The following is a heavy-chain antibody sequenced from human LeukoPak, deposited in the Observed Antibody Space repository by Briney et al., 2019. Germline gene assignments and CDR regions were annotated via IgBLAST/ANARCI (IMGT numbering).Heavy chain of an antibody. D-gene: IGHD3-10*01. Sequence: PGGSLRLSCAASGFTFSSNSMIWVRQAPGKGLEWVSYISSSSSTIQYADAVKGRFTISRDNARNSLYLQMTSLREEDTAVYYCERFAGENYWGQGTLVTVSS. CDR3: ERFAGENY. CDR2: ISSSSSTI. CDR1: GFTFSSNS. V-gene: IGHV3-48*02. J-gene: IGHJ4*02.